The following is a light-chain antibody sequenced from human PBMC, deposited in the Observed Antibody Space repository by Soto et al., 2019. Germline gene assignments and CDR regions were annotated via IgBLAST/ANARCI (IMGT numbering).Light chain of an antibody. J-gene: IGLJ2*01. CDR3: QTWGTGIQV. Sequence: QTVVTQSPSASASLGASVKLTCTLSSGHSNYAIAWHQQQPEKGPQYLMKLNSDGSHSKGDGIPDRFSGSSSGAERYLTISSLQSEDEADYYCQTWGTGIQVFGGGTKLTVL. CDR2: LNSDGSH. CDR1: SGHSNYA. V-gene: IGLV4-69*01.